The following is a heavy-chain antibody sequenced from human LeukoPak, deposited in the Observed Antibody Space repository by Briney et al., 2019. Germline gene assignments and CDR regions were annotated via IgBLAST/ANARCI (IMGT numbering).Heavy chain of an antibody. V-gene: IGHV4-59*01. CDR3: ARVVVPAAMGFDP. CDR1: GGSISSYY. D-gene: IGHD2-2*01. J-gene: IGHJ5*02. Sequence: SETLSLTCTVSGGSISSYYWSWIRQPSGKGLEWIGYIYYSGSTNYNPSLKSRVTISVDTSKNQFSLKLSSVTAADTAVYYCARVVVPAAMGFDPWGQGTLVTVSS. CDR2: IYYSGST.